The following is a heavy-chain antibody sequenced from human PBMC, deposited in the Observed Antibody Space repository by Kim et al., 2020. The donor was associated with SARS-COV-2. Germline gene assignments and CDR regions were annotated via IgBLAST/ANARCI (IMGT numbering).Heavy chain of an antibody. V-gene: IGHV4-59*08. CDR3: ARHSIAVAYWYFDL. Sequence: SETLSLTCIVSGGSISPYYWSWIRQPPGKGLGWIGYIYYTGNTNYNPSLKSRVTISVDTSKSQFSLKLSSVTAADTAVYYCARHSIAVAYWYFDLWGRGT. D-gene: IGHD6-19*01. CDR1: GGSISPYY. J-gene: IGHJ2*01. CDR2: IYYTGNT.